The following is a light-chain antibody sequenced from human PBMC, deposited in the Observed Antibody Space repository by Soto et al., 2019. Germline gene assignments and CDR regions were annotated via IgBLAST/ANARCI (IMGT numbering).Light chain of an antibody. J-gene: IGLJ3*02. CDR2: LNSDGSH. V-gene: IGLV4-69*01. CDR1: SGHSSYA. CDR3: QTWGTGWV. Sequence: LVLTQSPSASASLGASVKLTCTLSSGHSSYAIAWHQQQPEKGPRYLMKLNSDGSHSKGDGIPDRFSGSSSGAERYLTISGRQSEDEADYYCQTWGTGWVFGGGTKLTVL.